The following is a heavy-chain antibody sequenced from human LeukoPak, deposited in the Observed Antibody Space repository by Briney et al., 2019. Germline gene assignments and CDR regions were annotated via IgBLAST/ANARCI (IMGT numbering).Heavy chain of an antibody. V-gene: IGHV3-30*02. CDR2: IRYDGSNK. CDR1: GFTFSSYG. CDR3: AKDAHMTTVTSGFDY. J-gene: IGHJ4*02. Sequence: GGSLRLSCAASGFTFSSYGMHWVRQAPGKGLEWVAFIRYDGSNKYYADSVKGRFTISRDNSKNTLYLQTNSLRAEDTAVYYCAKDAHMTTVTSGFDYWCQGTLVTVSS. D-gene: IGHD4-17*01.